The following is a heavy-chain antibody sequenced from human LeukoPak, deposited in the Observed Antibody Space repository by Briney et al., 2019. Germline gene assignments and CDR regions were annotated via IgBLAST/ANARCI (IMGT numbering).Heavy chain of an antibody. J-gene: IGHJ4*02. V-gene: IGHV3-23*01. CDR2: ITGSGGNT. CDR1: GFTFSNYA. Sequence: GGSLRLSCAASGFTFSNYAMSWVRQAPGKGLEWVSAITGSGGNTYYADSVKGRCTISRDNSKNTVFLQMNSLRAEDTAVYYCAKWGDYDVLTGYYVSDYWGQGTLVTVSS. CDR3: AKWGDYDVLTGYYVSDY. D-gene: IGHD3-9*01.